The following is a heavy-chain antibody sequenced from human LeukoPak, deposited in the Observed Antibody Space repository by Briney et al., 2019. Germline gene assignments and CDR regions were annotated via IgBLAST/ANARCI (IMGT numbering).Heavy chain of an antibody. Sequence: GGSLRLSYAASGFTFSSYSMNWVRQAPGKGLEWVSSISSTSTYIDYADSVKGRFTISRDNAKNSLYLQMDSLRAEDTAVYYCARDPPSRGTRYFDYWGQGTLVTVSS. CDR3: ARDPPSRGTRYFDY. D-gene: IGHD3-16*01. CDR2: ISSTSTYI. V-gene: IGHV3-21*01. CDR1: GFTFSSYS. J-gene: IGHJ4*02.